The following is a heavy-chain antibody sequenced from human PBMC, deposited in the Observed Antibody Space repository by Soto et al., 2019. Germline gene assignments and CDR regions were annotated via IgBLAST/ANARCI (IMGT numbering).Heavy chain of an antibody. D-gene: IGHD3-16*01. V-gene: IGHV1-18*01. J-gene: IGHJ6*02. Sequence: QVQLVQSGDEVKKPGASVKVSCKASGYIFVNYGIAWVRQAPGQGLEWRGWISPYTGNTHSATKVQGRLTMTTDTSTSTAYMDLGSLTSEDTAVYYCVMVDNYVTPTPQDVWGQGTTVTVSS. CDR1: GYIFVNYG. CDR3: VMVDNYVTPTPQDV. CDR2: ISPYTGNT.